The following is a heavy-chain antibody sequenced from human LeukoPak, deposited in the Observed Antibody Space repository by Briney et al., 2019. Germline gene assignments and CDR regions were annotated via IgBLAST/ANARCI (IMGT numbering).Heavy chain of an antibody. CDR2: INSDGSST. Sequence: PGGSLRLSCAASGFTFSSYWMHWVRQAPGKGLVWVSRINSDGSSTSYADSVKGRFTISRDNAKNTLYLQMNSLRAEDTAVYYCAREPGSYAGASFDIWGQGTMVTVSS. CDR1: GFTFSSYW. CDR3: AREPGSYAGASFDI. D-gene: IGHD1-26*01. J-gene: IGHJ3*02. V-gene: IGHV3-74*01.